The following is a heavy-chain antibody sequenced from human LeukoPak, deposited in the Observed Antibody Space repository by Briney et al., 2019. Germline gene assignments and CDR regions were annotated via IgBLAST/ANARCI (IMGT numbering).Heavy chain of an antibody. V-gene: IGHV3-30-3*01. CDR3: VRDRPPYYDFWSGLDY. J-gene: IGHJ4*02. CDR2: ISYDGGNK. Sequence: GGSLRLSCAASGFTFGSYAMHWVRQAPGKGLEWVAVISYDGGNKYYADSVKGRFTISRDNSKNTLYLQMSSLRAEDTAVYYCVRDRPPYYDFWSGLDYWGQGTLVTVSS. CDR1: GFTFGSYA. D-gene: IGHD3-3*01.